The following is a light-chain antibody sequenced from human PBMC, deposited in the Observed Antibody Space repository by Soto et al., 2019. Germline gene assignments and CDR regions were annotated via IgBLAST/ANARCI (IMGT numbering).Light chain of an antibody. J-gene: IGLJ2*01. Sequence: QSVLTHPPSASGSPGQSVTISCTGTSSDVGSYKFVSWYQQHPGKAPKLMMYEVSKRPSGVPDRFSGSKSGNTASLTVSGLQAEDEADYFCSSYAGNYNLVFGGGTKVTVL. CDR2: EVS. CDR1: SSDVGSYKF. CDR3: SSYAGNYNLV. V-gene: IGLV2-8*01.